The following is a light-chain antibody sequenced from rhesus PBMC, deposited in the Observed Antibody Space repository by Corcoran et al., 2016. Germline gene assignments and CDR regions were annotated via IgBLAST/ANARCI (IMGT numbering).Light chain of an antibody. CDR2: GAS. J-gene: IGKJ4*01. Sequence: EIVMTKSPATLSLSTGERATLSCRDSQSVSSYVAWSQQKPEQAPRLLIYGASIRATGIPDRFSCSGSGTDFTLTISSLEPEDFAVYYCQQYSNWPLTFGGGTKVEIK. CDR1: QSVSSY. CDR3: QQYSNWPLT. V-gene: IGKV3S9*01.